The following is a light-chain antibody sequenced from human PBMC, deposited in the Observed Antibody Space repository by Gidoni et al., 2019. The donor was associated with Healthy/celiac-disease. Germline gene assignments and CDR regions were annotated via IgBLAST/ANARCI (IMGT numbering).Light chain of an antibody. CDR3: QAWDSSTVV. CDR2: QDS. Sequence: SYELTQPPSVSGSPGQTASITCTGDKLGDEYACWYQQKPGQSPLLVIYQDSKRPSGIPERFSGSNSGNTATLTISGTQAMDEADYYCQAWDSSTVVFGGGTKLPVL. J-gene: IGLJ2*01. CDR1: KLGDEY. V-gene: IGLV3-1*01.